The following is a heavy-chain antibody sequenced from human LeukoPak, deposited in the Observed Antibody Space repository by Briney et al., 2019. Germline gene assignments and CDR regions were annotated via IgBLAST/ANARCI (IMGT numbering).Heavy chain of an antibody. J-gene: IGHJ6*03. CDR2: INHSGST. Sequence: SETLSLTCAIYGGSFSGYYWSWIRQPPGKGLEWIGEINHSGSTNYNPSLKSRVTISVDTSKNQLSLKLSSVTAADTAVYYCARRIYGSGSYFMDVWGKGTTITISS. CDR3: ARRIYGSGSYFMDV. CDR1: GGSFSGYY. V-gene: IGHV4-34*01. D-gene: IGHD3-10*01.